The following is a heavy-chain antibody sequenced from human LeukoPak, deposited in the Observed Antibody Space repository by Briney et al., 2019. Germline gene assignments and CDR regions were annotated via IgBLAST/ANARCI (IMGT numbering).Heavy chain of an antibody. D-gene: IGHD3-22*01. CDR1: GFTFSDYY. V-gene: IGHV3-11*01. CDR3: ARDRAMVVDTTYYYYYGMDV. J-gene: IGHJ6*02. CDR2: ITRSGIII. Sequence: GGSLRLSCAASGFTFSDYYMSWIRQAPGKGLEWIAYITRSGIIIYYADSVKGRFTISRDNAKNSLYLQMNSLRAEDTAVYYCARDRAMVVDTTYYYYYGMDVWGQGTTVTVSS.